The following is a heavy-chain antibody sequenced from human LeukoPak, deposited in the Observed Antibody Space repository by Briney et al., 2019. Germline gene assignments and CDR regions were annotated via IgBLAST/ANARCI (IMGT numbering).Heavy chain of an antibody. J-gene: IGHJ4*02. Sequence: GGSLRLSCAASRFTFSSYTMNWVRQPPGKGLEWVSNIGTSSTTIYYADSVKGRFTISRDNAQNSLYLQMNSLRAEDTAIYYCVRDRGTYRPIDYWGQGTLVTVSS. D-gene: IGHD1-26*01. CDR2: IGTSSTTI. CDR3: VRDRGTYRPIDY. V-gene: IGHV3-48*04. CDR1: RFTFSSYT.